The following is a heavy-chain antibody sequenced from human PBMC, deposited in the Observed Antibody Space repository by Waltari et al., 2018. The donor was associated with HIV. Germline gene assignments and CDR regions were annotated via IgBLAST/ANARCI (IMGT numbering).Heavy chain of an antibody. CDR3: ARDLSYCSGGSCYSYYYYYGMDV. Sequence: QLQLQESGPGLVKPSETLSLTCTVSGGSISSSSYYWGWIRQPPGKGLEWIGSIYYSGSTYYNPSLKSRVTISVDTSKNQFSLKLSSVTAADTAVYYCARDLSYCSGGSCYSYYYYYGMDVWGQGTTVTVSS. D-gene: IGHD2-15*01. CDR2: IYYSGST. V-gene: IGHV4-39*07. J-gene: IGHJ6*02. CDR1: GGSISSSSYY.